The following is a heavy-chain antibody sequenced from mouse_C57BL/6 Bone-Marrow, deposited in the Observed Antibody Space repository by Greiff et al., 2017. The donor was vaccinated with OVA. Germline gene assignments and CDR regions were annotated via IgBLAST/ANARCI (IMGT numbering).Heavy chain of an antibody. D-gene: IGHD1-1*01. CDR3: ARHEDSPYCGGSHWYFDD. CDR1: GYTFTEYT. Sequence: QVQLQQSGAELVKPGASVKLSCKASGYTFTEYTIHWVKQRSGQGLEWLGWFYPGSGSIKYNEKFKDKATLTADNSSSTVYMELSRLTSEVSAIYFCARHEDSPYCGGSHWYFDDWGTGTTVTVSS. V-gene: IGHV1-62-2*01. CDR2: FYPGSGSI. J-gene: IGHJ1*03.